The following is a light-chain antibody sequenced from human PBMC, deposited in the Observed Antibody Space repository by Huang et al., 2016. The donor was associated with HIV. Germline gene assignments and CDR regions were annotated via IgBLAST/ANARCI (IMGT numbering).Light chain of an antibody. Sequence: DIQMTQSPSSVSATVGDRVTITCRASQGISSGLAWYQQTPGKAPKLLIFAASSLQSGVPTRFSGKGSGTDFTLTISSLQPEDSATYYCQQAHSLPYAFGQGTKLEIK. CDR3: QQAHSLPYA. J-gene: IGKJ2*01. V-gene: IGKV1-12*01. CDR1: QGISSG. CDR2: AAS.